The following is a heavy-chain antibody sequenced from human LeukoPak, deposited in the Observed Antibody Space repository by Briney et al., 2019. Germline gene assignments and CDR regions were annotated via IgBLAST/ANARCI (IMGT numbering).Heavy chain of an antibody. Sequence: SETLSLTCAVYGGSFSGYYWSWIRRPPGKGLEWIGEINRSGSTNYNPSLKSRVTISVDTSKNQFSLKLSSVTAADTAVYYCARSVVGATTVDYWGQGTLVTVSS. D-gene: IGHD1-26*01. CDR3: ARSVVGATTVDY. CDR1: GGSFSGYY. V-gene: IGHV4-34*01. CDR2: INRSGST. J-gene: IGHJ4*02.